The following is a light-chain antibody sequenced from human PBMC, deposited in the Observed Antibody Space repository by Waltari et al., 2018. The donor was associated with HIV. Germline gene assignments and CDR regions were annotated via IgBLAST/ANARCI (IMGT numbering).Light chain of an antibody. CDR2: EVT. V-gene: IGLV2-8*01. CDR3: NSHAGGNDVI. J-gene: IGLJ2*01. CDR1: SSDIGGYNF. Sequence: QSALTQPPSASGSPGQSVSISCTGTSSDIGGYNFVSWYQQHPGKAPKLIIYEVTKRPSGVPDRFSGSKSGNTASLTVSGLQADDEANYYCNSHAGGNDVIFGGGTKLTVL.